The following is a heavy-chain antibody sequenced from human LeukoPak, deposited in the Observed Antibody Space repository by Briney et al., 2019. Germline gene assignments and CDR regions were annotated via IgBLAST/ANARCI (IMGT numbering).Heavy chain of an antibody. D-gene: IGHD6-6*01. CDR1: GFTFSNYW. Sequence: GGSLRLSCAACGFTFSNYWMTWVRQAPGKGLEGVANINQDGSLKYYADSVKGRFTVSRDNAEMSLYLQMDSLRVEDPALYFCARIGYSSSSLDFWGRGTLVTVSS. V-gene: IGHV3-7*01. CDR3: ARIGYSSSSLDF. CDR2: INQDGSLK. J-gene: IGHJ4*02.